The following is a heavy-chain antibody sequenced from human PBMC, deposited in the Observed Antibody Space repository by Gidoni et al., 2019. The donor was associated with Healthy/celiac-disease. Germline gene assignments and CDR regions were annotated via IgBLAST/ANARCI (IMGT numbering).Heavy chain of an antibody. CDR3: ARDGATGGSGFDP. Sequence: QVPLQESGPGLVTPSETLSLICTVSGCSISSYYWRWIRQPAGKGLEWIGRIYISGSNNYNPSLKSRVTMSVDTSKNQFSLKLSSVTAADTAVYYCARDGATGGSGFDPWGQGTLVTVSS. D-gene: IGHD4-4*01. J-gene: IGHJ5*02. V-gene: IGHV4-4*07. CDR2: IYISGSN. CDR1: GCSISSYY.